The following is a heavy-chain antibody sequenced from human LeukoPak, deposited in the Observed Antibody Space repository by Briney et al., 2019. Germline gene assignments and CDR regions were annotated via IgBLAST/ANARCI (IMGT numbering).Heavy chain of an antibody. CDR2: INPNSGGT. V-gene: IGHV1-2*02. D-gene: IGHD3-9*01. CDR3: ARAADTLTGSPERD. Sequence: ASVKVSCKASGYTFNDYYMHWVRQAPGQGLEWMGWINPNSGGTNYAQKFQGRVTMTRDTSISTAYMELSRLRSDDTAVYYCARAADTLTGSPERDWGQGTLVTVSS. J-gene: IGHJ4*02. CDR1: GYTFNDYY.